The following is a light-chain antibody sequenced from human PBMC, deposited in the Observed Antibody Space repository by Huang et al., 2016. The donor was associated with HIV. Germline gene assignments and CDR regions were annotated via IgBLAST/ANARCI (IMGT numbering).Light chain of an antibody. CDR1: QSVSSNY. Sequence: EIVLTQSPGTLSLSPGERATLSCRASQSVSSNYLAWYQQKPGQAPRLLIYGASNRATGIPDTFSGRASGTDFTLTIRRLEPEDFAVYFCQQDGSSPRTFGQGTKLQIK. J-gene: IGKJ2*01. V-gene: IGKV3-20*01. CDR2: GAS. CDR3: QQDGSSPRT.